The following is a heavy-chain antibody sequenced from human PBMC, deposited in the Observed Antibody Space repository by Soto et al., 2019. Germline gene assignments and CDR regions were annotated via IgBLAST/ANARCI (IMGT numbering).Heavy chain of an antibody. CDR2: LYSSGNT. V-gene: IGHV4-4*07. Sequence: SETLSLTCTVSGASISAYAWSWIRQPAGKGLEWIGRLYSSGNTNYNPSFKSRLTMSADTSKNQFSLKLSSVTAADTAVYYCASTAPTVTTSNWFDPWGQGTLVTVSS. D-gene: IGHD4-4*01. J-gene: IGHJ5*02. CDR3: ASTAPTVTTSNWFDP. CDR1: GASISAYA.